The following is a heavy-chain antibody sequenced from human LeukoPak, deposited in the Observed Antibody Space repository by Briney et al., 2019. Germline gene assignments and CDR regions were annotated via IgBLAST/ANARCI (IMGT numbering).Heavy chain of an antibody. CDR1: GYTFTSYD. V-gene: IGHV1-8*01. CDR2: MSPNSGNT. J-gene: IGHJ4*02. Sequence: ASVKVSFKASGYTFTSYDINWVRQAPGQGLEWMGWMSPNSGNTGYAQKFQGRVTMTRDTSISTAYMELSSLTSEDTAVYYCARNVPSTGDFVYWGQGTLVTVSS. CDR3: ARNVPSTGDFVY. D-gene: IGHD3-10*01.